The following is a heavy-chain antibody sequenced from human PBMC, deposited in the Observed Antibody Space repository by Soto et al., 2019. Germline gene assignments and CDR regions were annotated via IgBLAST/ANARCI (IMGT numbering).Heavy chain of an antibody. Sequence: SETLSLTCTVSGGSISGYYWSWIRQPPGKGLEWIGYIYYSGSTNYNPSLKSRVTIPLDTSKNQFSLRLRSVTAADTAVYYCARARYDSSGYYYFDYCGQGTLVTVSA. CDR2: IYYSGST. D-gene: IGHD3-22*01. CDR3: ARARYDSSGYYYFDY. V-gene: IGHV4-59*01. J-gene: IGHJ4*02. CDR1: GGSISGYY.